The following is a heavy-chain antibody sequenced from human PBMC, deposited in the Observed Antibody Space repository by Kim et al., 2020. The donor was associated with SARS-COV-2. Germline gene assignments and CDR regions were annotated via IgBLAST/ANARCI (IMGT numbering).Heavy chain of an antibody. CDR2: ISGSGGST. CDR1: GFTFSSYA. Sequence: GGSLRLSCAASGFTFSSYAMSWVRQAPGKGLEWVSAISGSGGSTYYADSVKGRFTISRDNSKNTLYLQMNSLRAEDTAVYYCAKWGTYDSSGYYSDWGQGTLVTVSS. V-gene: IGHV3-23*01. J-gene: IGHJ4*02. CDR3: AKWGTYDSSGYYSD. D-gene: IGHD3-22*01.